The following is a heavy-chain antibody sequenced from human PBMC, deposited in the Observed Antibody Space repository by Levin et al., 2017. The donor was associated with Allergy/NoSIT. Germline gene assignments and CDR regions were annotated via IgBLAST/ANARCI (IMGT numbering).Heavy chain of an antibody. J-gene: IGHJ4*02. CDR2: VDGNGTRI. Sequence: PGGSLRLSCAASGFSFSAYTMNWVRQAPGKGLEWLAYVDGNGTRIFYADSAKGRFTISRDNAQNSLYLQMNSLRAEDSGTYYCVRDLDVYRGVIRFDFWGQGTLVTVSS. V-gene: IGHV3-48*01. CDR1: GFSFSAYT. CDR3: VRDLDVYRGVIRFDF. D-gene: IGHD3-10*01.